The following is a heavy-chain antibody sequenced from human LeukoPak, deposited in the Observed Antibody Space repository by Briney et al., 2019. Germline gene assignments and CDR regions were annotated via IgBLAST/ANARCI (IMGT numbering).Heavy chain of an antibody. CDR2: ISSSSSYI. D-gene: IGHD1-26*01. J-gene: IGHJ6*02. V-gene: IGHV3-21*01. Sequence: GGSLRLSCAASGFTFSTYGMHWVRQAPGKGLEWVSSISSSSSYIYYADSVKGRFTISRDNAKNSLYLQMNSLRAEDTAVYYCARLGSYHYYYSMDVWGQGTTVTVSS. CDR3: ARLGSYHYYYSMDV. CDR1: GFTFSTYG.